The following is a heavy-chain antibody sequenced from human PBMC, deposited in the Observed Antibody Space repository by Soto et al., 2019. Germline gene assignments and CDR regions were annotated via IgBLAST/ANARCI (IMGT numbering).Heavy chain of an antibody. V-gene: IGHV3-33*01. CDR3: ARDGVYYEDYYGMDV. CDR2: IWYDGSNK. Sequence: QVQLVESGGGVVQPGRSLRLSCAASGFTFSSYGMHWVRQAPGKGLEWVAVIWYDGSNKYYADSVKGRFTISRDNSKNTLYLQMNGLRAEDTAVYYCARDGVYYEDYYGMDVWGQGTTVTVSS. CDR1: GFTFSSYG. J-gene: IGHJ6*02. D-gene: IGHD3-3*01.